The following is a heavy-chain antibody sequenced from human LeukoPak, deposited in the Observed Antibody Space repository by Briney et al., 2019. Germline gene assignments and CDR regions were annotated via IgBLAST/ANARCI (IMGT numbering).Heavy chain of an antibody. CDR2: ISGSGGST. CDR1: GFTFSSYA. CDR3: AKARRLYTAMDIQFDY. Sequence: GGSLRLSCAASGFTFSSYAKSWIRQAPGKGLEWVSAISGSGGSTYYADSVKGRFTISRDNSKNTLYLQMNSLRAEDTAVYYCAKARRLYTAMDIQFDYWGQGTLVTVSS. D-gene: IGHD5-18*01. V-gene: IGHV3-23*01. J-gene: IGHJ4*02.